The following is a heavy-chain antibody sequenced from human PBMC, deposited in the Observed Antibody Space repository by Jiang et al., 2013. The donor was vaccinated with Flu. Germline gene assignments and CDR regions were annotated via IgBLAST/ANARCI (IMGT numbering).Heavy chain of an antibody. CDR1: GFTFSNYA. Sequence: QLVESGGGLIQPGGSLRLSCVASGFTFSNYAMTWVRQAPGKGLEWVAGISPDGRNEYYADSVKGRFTISRDNSNNTLYIQMNSLTAEDRAVYSCARESYGDYYFDHWGQGTLVTVSS. CDR2: ISPDGRNE. D-gene: IGHD4-17*01. V-gene: IGHV3-30*01. CDR3: ARESYGDYYFDH. J-gene: IGHJ4*02.